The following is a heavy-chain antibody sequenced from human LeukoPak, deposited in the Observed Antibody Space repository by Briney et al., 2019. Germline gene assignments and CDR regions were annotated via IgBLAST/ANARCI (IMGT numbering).Heavy chain of an antibody. CDR3: ARGQARVRYFDWFVPDY. CDR1: GGSFSGYY. J-gene: IGHJ4*02. Sequence: SETLSLTCAVYGGSFSGYYWSWIRQPPGKGLEWIGEINHSGSTNYNPSLKSRVTISVDTSKNQFSLKLSSVTAADTAVYYCARGQARVRYFDWFVPDYWGQGTLVTVSS. V-gene: IGHV4-34*01. D-gene: IGHD3-9*01. CDR2: INHSGST.